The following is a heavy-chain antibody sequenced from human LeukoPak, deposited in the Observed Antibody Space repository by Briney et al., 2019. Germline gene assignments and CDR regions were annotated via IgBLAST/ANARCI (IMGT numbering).Heavy chain of an antibody. D-gene: IGHD6-13*01. CDR2: IKQDGSEK. CDR3: ASSLYSSGWSLNSGAFDI. J-gene: IGHJ3*02. V-gene: IGHV3-7*03. CDR1: GFTFSSYW. Sequence: GGSLRLSCAASGFTFSSYWMSWVRQAPGKGLEWVANIKQDGSEKYHVDSVKGRFTVSRDNSKNTLYLQMNSLRAEDTAVYYCASSLYSSGWSLNSGAFDIWGQGTMVTVSS.